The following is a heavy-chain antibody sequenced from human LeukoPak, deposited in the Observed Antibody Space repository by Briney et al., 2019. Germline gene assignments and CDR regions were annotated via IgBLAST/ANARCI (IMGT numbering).Heavy chain of an antibody. V-gene: IGHV3-23*01. Sequence: QPGGSLRLSCEASGFMFTSYALAWVRQSPGKGLEWVSAISGSDGSTYYADSVKGRFTISRDNSKNTLYLQMNSLRAEDTAVYYCAKEDTGKFDYWGQGTLVTLSS. D-gene: IGHD5-18*01. CDR3: AKEDTGKFDY. CDR1: GFMFTSYA. J-gene: IGHJ4*02. CDR2: ISGSDGST.